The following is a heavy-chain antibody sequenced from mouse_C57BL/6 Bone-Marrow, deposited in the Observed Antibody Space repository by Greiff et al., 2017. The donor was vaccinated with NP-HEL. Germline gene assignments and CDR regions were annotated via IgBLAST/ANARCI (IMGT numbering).Heavy chain of an antibody. Sequence: SGAELVRPGASVKLSCTASGFNIKDDYMHWVKQRPEQGLEWIGWIDPENGDTEYASKFQGKATITADTSSNTAYLQLSSLTSEDTAVYYCTLHWYFDVWGTGTTVTVSS. J-gene: IGHJ1*03. CDR3: TLHWYFDV. CDR2: IDPENGDT. V-gene: IGHV14-4*01. CDR1: GFNIKDDY.